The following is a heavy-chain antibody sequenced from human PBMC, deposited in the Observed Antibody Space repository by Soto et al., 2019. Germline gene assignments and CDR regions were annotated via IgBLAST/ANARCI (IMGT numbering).Heavy chain of an antibody. CDR1: GFTFSSYG. D-gene: IGHD6-13*01. V-gene: IGHV3-30*18. J-gene: IGHJ6*02. CDR3: AKDCPPPAEVRGIAGGRKLLYYYYGMDV. Sequence: GGSLRLSCAASGFTFSSYGMHWVRQAPGKGLEWVAVISYDGSNKYYADSVKGRFTNSRENSKNTPYLQMNSLRAEDTAVYYYAKDCPPPAEVRGIAGGRKLLYYYYGMDVWGQGTTVTVSS. CDR2: ISYDGSNK.